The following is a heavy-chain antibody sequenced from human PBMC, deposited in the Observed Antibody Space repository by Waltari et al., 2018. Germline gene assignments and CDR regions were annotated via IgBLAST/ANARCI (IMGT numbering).Heavy chain of an antibody. Sequence: QVQLQQWGAGLLKPSETLSLTCGVYGGSFSGYFWTWIRQPPGTGLEWIGEINHSASSNYNPALKSRVTISIDTSKNQFSLKLRSVTAADTAVYYCARGCMGSRTSGGRNYYYYYMDVWGKGTTVTVSS. J-gene: IGHJ6*03. D-gene: IGHD2-2*01. CDR1: GGSFSGYF. V-gene: IGHV4-34*01. CDR2: INHSASS. CDR3: ARGCMGSRTSGGRNYYYYYMDV.